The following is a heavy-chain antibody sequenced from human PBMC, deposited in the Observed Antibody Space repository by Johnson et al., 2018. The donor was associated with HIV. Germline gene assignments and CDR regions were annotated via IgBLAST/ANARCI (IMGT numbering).Heavy chain of an antibody. Sequence: VQLVESGGGLIHPGGSLRLSCEASGFSISSNYLSWVRQAPGKSLEWVSIIYSGGNTYYADSVKGRFTISRDNSKNTLYLQMNSLRAEDTAVYYCLIRDAFDIWGRGTMVTVSS. CDR2: IYSGGNT. D-gene: IGHD2-8*01. V-gene: IGHV3-53*01. J-gene: IGHJ3*02. CDR1: GFSISSNY. CDR3: LIRDAFDI.